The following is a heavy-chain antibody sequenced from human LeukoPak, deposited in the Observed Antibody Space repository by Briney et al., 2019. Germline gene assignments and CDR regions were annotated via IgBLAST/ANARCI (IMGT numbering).Heavy chain of an antibody. CDR3: ARGLSGSSQDY. D-gene: IGHD1-26*01. CDR1: GGTFSSYA. Sequence: ASVKVSCKISGGTFSSYAISWVRQAPGQGLEWMGGIIPIVGTANYAQKFQGRVTITADKSTSTAYMELSSLRSEDTAVYYCARGLSGSSQDYWGQGTLVTVSS. J-gene: IGHJ4*02. CDR2: IIPIVGTA. V-gene: IGHV1-69*06.